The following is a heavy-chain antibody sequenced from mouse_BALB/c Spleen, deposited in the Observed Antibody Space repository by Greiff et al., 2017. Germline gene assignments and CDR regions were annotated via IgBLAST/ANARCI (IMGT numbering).Heavy chain of an antibody. J-gene: IGHJ3*01. CDR1: GFTFSSYA. V-gene: IGHV5-6-5*01. CDR3: ARGRIYYDYDLAY. Sequence: DVKLVESGGGLVKPGGSLKLSCAASGFTFSSYAMSWVRQTPEKRLEWVASISSGGSTYYPDSVKGRFTISRDNARNILYLQMSSLRSEDTAMYYCARGRIYYDYDLAYWGQGTLVTVSA. D-gene: IGHD2-4*01. CDR2: ISSGGST.